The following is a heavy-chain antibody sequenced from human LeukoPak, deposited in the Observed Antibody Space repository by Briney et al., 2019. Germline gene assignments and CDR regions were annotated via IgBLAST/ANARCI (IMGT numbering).Heavy chain of an antibody. D-gene: IGHD6-13*01. CDR3: AREATSRLVPASAGKDFDY. J-gene: IGHJ4*02. Sequence: ASVKVYCKASGYTFTSYYIHWVRQAPGQGLEWMGIINPRFGSSRYAQKFQGRVTMTRDTSTSTVYMELSSLRSEDTAVYYCAREATSRLVPASAGKDFDYWGQGTLVTVSS. CDR1: GYTFTSYY. V-gene: IGHV1-46*01. CDR2: INPRFGSS.